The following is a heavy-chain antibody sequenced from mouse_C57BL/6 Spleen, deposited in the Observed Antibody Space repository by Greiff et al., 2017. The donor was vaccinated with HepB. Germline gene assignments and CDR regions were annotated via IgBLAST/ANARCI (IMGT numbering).Heavy chain of an antibody. CDR1: GFTFSDYY. D-gene: IGHD1-1*01. V-gene: IGHV5-16*01. Sequence: EVQLVESAGGLVQPGSSMKLSCTASGFTFSDYYMAWVRQVPEKGLEWVANINYDGSSTYYLDSLKSRFIISRDNAKNILYLQMSSLKSEDTATYYCARETVDPYAMDYWGQGTSVTVSS. CDR2: INYDGSST. J-gene: IGHJ4*01. CDR3: ARETVDPYAMDY.